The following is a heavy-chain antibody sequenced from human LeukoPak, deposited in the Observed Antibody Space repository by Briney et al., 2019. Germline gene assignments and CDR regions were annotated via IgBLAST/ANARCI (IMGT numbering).Heavy chain of an antibody. D-gene: IGHD5-18*01. V-gene: IGHV4-30-2*01. CDR2: IYHSGST. J-gene: IGHJ6*02. CDR1: GGSISSGGYY. CDR3: AREVPPPIQLWLKGGYGMDV. Sequence: SQTLSLTCTVSGGSISSGGYYWSWIRQPPGKGLEWIGYIYHSGSTYYNPSLKSRVTISVDRSKNQFSLKLSSVTAADTAVYYCAREVPPPIQLWLKGGYGMDVWGQGTTVTVSS.